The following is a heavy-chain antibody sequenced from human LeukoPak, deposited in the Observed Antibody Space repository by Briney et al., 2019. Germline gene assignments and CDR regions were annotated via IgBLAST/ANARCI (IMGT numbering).Heavy chain of an antibody. CDR3: VKVAWTVAGPY. V-gene: IGHV3-7*05. D-gene: IGHD6-19*01. Sequence: GGSLRLSCAASEFTFSNYWMSWVRQAPGKGLEWVAHIKQDGSEKFYVDSVKGRFTISRDNAKNSLYLQMNSLRAEDTAVYYCVKVAWTVAGPYWGQGTLVTVS. CDR2: IKQDGSEK. J-gene: IGHJ4*02. CDR1: EFTFSNYW.